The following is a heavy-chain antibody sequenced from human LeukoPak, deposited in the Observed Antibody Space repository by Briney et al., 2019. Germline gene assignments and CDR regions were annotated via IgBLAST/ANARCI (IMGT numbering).Heavy chain of an antibody. D-gene: IGHD4-17*01. CDR3: ARLGGGGSFYGDYAGYFGY. Sequence: PSETLSLTCTVSGGSISSYYWSWIRQPPGKGLEWIGNIYYSGSTNYNPSLKSRVTISVDTSKNQFSLKLSSVTAADTAVYYCARLGGGGSFYGDYAGYFGYWGQGTLVTVSS. CDR1: GGSISSYY. CDR2: IYYSGST. J-gene: IGHJ4*02. V-gene: IGHV4-59*08.